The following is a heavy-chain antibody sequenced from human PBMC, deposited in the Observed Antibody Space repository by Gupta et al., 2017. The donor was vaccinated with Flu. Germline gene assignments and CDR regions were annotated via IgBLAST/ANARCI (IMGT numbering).Heavy chain of an antibody. D-gene: IGHD3-22*01. CDR1: YA. V-gene: IGHV3-9*01. J-gene: IGHJ4*02. CDR2: ISWNSGSI. CDR3: AKDTAYYYDSSGYFGY. Sequence: YAMHWVRQAPGKGLEWVSGISWNSGSIGYADSVKGRFTISRDNAKNSLYLKMNSLRAEDTALYYCAKDTAYYYDSSGYFGYWGQGTLVTVSS.